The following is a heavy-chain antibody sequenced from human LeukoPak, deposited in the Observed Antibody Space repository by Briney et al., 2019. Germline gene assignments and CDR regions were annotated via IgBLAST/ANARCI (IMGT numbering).Heavy chain of an antibody. CDR3: AREDTAMVLDY. Sequence: PSQTLSLTCTVSGGSISSGDYYWSWIRQPPGKGLEWIGYIYYSGSTYYNPSLKSRVTISVDTSKSQFSLKLSFVTAADTAVYYCAREDTAMVLDYWGQGTLVTVSS. V-gene: IGHV4-30-4*08. D-gene: IGHD5-18*01. CDR1: GGSISSGDYY. J-gene: IGHJ4*02. CDR2: IYYSGST.